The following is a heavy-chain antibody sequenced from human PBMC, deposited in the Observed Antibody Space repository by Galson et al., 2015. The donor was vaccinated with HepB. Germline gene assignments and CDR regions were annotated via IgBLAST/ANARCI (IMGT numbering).Heavy chain of an antibody. CDR3: ARDGIDCSSTSCADY. V-gene: IGHV3-30-3*01. CDR2: ISYDGSNK. J-gene: IGHJ4*02. CDR1: GFTFSSYA. D-gene: IGHD2-2*01. Sequence: SLRLSCAASGFTFSSYAMHWVRQAPGMGLEWVAVISYDGSNKYYADSVKGRFTISRDNSKNTLYLQMNSLRAEDTAVYYCARDGIDCSSTSCADYWGQGTLVTDSS.